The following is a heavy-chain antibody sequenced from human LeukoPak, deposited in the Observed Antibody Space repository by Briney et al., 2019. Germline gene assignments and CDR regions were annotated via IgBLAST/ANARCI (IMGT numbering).Heavy chain of an antibody. J-gene: IGHJ5*02. CDR3: AGGDDCGANTRLPKFNWFDP. Sequence: PGGSLRLSCAASGFTFSSYAMHWVRQAPGKGLEWVAFIRYDGNNKNYADSAKGRFTSSRDNSKDTLYLQMNSLRAEDTAVYYCAGGDDCGANTRLPKFNWFDPWGQGTLVTVSS. CDR2: IRYDGNNK. V-gene: IGHV3-30*02. D-gene: IGHD4-23*01. CDR1: GFTFSSYA.